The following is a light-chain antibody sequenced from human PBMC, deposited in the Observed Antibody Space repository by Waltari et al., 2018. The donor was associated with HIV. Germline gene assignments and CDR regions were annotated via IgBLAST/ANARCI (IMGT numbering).Light chain of an antibody. CDR1: SSNIGEGYD. J-gene: IGLJ3*02. Sequence: QSVLTPQPSVSGATGQRVTISCTGSSSNIGEGYDVHWYQQLPGTAPHLLIDCNSMRPAGVPDRFSGSKSGTSSSWAITGLQAECEADYCCQSYDSSLRAWVFGGGTRLTVL. V-gene: IGLV1-40*01. CDR2: CNS. CDR3: QSYDSSLRAWV.